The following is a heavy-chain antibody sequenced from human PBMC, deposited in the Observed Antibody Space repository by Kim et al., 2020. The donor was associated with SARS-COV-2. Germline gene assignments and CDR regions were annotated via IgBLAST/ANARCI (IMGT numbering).Heavy chain of an antibody. CDR3: ARVESRGSQRRRNVDY. Sequence: SVKVSCKASGGTFSSYTISWVRQAPGQGLEWMGRIITIHGIANYAQKFQGRVTITADKSTSTAYMELSSLRSEDTAVYYCARVESRGSQRRRNVDYWGQGGLVT. V-gene: IGHV1-69*02. D-gene: IGHD1-26*01. CDR1: GGTFSSYT. J-gene: IGHJ4*02. CDR2: IITIHGIA.